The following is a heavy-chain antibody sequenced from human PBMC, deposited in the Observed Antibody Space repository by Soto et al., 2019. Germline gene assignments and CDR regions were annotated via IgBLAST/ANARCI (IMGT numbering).Heavy chain of an antibody. CDR3: ARARTDLGDYYYGMDV. Sequence: ASVKVSCKASGGTFSSYAISWVRQAPGQGLEWMGGIIPIFGTANYAQKFQGRVTITADESTSTAYMELSSLRSEDTAVYYCARARTDLGDYYYGMDVWGQGTTVTASS. V-gene: IGHV1-69*13. D-gene: IGHD3-16*01. CDR1: GGTFSSYA. J-gene: IGHJ6*01. CDR2: IIPIFGTA.